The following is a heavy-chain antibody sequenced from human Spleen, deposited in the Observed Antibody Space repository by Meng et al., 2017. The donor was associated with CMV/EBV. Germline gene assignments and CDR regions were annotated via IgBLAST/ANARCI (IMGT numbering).Heavy chain of an antibody. V-gene: IGHV1-18*01. D-gene: IGHD3-3*01. J-gene: IGHJ6*02. CDR3: AKDMPPGDFWSGYPPEGGMDV. CDR1: GGSFS. CDR2: ISAQDGDT. Sequence: ASVKVSCKASGGSFSISWVRQAPGQGPEWMGWISAQDGDTNYALKFQGRVTMTTETSTSTAYLELRSLRSDDTAVYYCAKDMPPGDFWSGYPPEGGMDVWGQGTTVTVSS.